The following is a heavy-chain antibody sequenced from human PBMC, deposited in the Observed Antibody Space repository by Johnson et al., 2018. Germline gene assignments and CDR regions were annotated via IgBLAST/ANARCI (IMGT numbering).Heavy chain of an antibody. Sequence: VQLVQSGGGLVKPGGSLRLSCAASGFTFSSYSMNWVRQAPGKGLEWVSSISSSSSYIYYADSVKGRFPISRDNAKNSLYLQMNSLRAEDTAVYYCARDLSGRYYYYGMDVWGQGTTVTVSS. J-gene: IGHJ6*02. CDR2: ISSSSSYI. V-gene: IGHV3-21*01. CDR1: GFTFSSYS. D-gene: IGHD3-10*01. CDR3: ARDLSGRYYYYGMDV.